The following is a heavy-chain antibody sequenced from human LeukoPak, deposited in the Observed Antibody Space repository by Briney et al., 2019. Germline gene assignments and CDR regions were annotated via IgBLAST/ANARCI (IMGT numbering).Heavy chain of an antibody. CDR1: GGSISSHY. V-gene: IGHV4-59*11. CDR3: GTQSALAVAPFSFDY. D-gene: IGHD6-19*01. Sequence: SETLSLTCTVSGGSISSHYWRWLRQPQGKGLEGSGDIYYSGSTNDNQSLKRGVIISVDTSKNEFSLKRSSVTAEETAVYYCGTQSALAVAPFSFDYWGQGTLVTVSS. CDR2: IYYSGST. J-gene: IGHJ4*02.